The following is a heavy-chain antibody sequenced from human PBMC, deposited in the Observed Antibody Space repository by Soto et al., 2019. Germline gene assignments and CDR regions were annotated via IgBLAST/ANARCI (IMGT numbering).Heavy chain of an antibody. J-gene: IGHJ4*02. Sequence: TLSLTCAVSGVSITSGGSFWSWIRQTPGKGLEWIGKIYSSGSTYYNPSLNSRVAISVDTSKNQLSLRLSSVTAADTAVYYCARCRAYCSGGSCYSGLADFLGQGTLVTVSA. V-gene: IGHV4-31*11. D-gene: IGHD2-15*01. CDR3: ARCRAYCSGGSCYSGLADF. CDR2: IYSSGST. CDR1: GVSITSGGSF.